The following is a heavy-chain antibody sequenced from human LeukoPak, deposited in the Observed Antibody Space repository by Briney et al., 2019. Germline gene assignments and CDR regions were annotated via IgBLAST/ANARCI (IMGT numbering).Heavy chain of an antibody. J-gene: IGHJ3*02. CDR3: ARESTSIPSI. V-gene: IGHV3-21*01. Sequence: GGSLRLXCAAPGFTFSSYSMKWVRQAPGKGLEWVSSISSSSSYIYYADSVKGRFTISRDNAKNSLYLQMNSLRAEDTAVYYCARESTSIPSIWGQGTMVTVSS. D-gene: IGHD2-21*01. CDR2: ISSSSSYI. CDR1: GFTFSSYS.